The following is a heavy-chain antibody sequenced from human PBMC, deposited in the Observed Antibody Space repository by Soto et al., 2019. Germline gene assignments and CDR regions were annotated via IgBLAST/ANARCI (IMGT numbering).Heavy chain of an antibody. CDR3: ARDPSYFAF. V-gene: IGHV3-74*01. CDR2: INSDGSTT. Sequence: GGSLRLSCAASGFTFSSYWMHWVRQAPGKGLVWVSRINSDGSTTSNADSVKGRFTISRDTAENTLYLQMDSLRAEDTAVYYCARDPSYFAFWGQGTLVTVSS. J-gene: IGHJ4*02. CDR1: GFTFSSYW.